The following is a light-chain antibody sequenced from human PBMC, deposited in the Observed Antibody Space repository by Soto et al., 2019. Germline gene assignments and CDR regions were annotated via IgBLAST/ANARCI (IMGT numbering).Light chain of an antibody. Sequence: RVVTPTSGTPPPSPGERDNPSSMASQSVSNNYLAWYQQKPGQAPRLLIYDASNRATDIPARFSGSGSGTDFTLTISSLEPEDFVVYYCQQRSYWPLTFGQGTKVDIK. V-gene: IGKV3-11*01. CDR1: QSVSNNY. CDR2: DAS. J-gene: IGKJ1*01. CDR3: QQRSYWPLT.